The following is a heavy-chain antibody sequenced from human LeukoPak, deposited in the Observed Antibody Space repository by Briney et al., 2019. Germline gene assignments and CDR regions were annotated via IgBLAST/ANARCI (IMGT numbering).Heavy chain of an antibody. Sequence: GASVKVSCKASGYKFITYPMHWVRQAPGQRLEWMGWINGGNGNIKYSQKFQGRVTITRDTSASTVYMELSSLRSEDTAAYYCARAAGYPYFDNWGQGTLVTVSS. D-gene: IGHD5-18*01. V-gene: IGHV1-3*01. CDR1: GYKFITYP. CDR2: INGGNGNI. CDR3: ARAAGYPYFDN. J-gene: IGHJ4*02.